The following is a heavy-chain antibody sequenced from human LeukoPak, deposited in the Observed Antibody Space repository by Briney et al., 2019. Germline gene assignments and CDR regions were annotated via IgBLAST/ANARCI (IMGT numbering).Heavy chain of an antibody. D-gene: IGHD3-22*01. Sequence: PGGSLRLSCAASGLTFSSYWMHWVRQVPGKGPVLVSRIYPYGTSISYADSVKGRFTISSVNAKNTLYLQMNSLRAEDAAVYYCSAHETLIEVRSFDYWGKGTVVTVSS. CDR2: IYPYGTSI. CDR1: GLTFSSYW. J-gene: IGHJ4*02. CDR3: SAHETLIEVRSFDY. V-gene: IGHV3-74*01.